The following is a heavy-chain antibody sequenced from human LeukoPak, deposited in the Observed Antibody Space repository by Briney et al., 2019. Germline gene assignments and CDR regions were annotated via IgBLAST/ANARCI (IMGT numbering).Heavy chain of an antibody. V-gene: IGHV3-7*01. J-gene: IGHJ4*02. D-gene: IGHD3-10*01. CDR2: IKQDGSEK. CDR3: ARDGETYYYGSGSLPPPGAFDY. CDR1: GGSISSYY. Sequence: QPSETLSLTCTVSGGSISSYYWSWIRQPPGKGLEWVANIKQDGSEKYYVDSVKGRFTISRDNAKNSLYLQMNSLRAEDTAVYYCARDGETYYYGSGSLPPPGAFDYWGQGTLVTVSS.